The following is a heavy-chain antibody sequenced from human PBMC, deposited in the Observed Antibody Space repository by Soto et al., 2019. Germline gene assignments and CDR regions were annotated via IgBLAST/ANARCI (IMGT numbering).Heavy chain of an antibody. J-gene: IGHJ4*02. CDR1: GFTFSSYA. V-gene: IGHV3-30-3*01. D-gene: IGHD6-13*01. Sequence: PGGSLRLSCAASGFTFSSYAMHWVRQAPGKGLEWVAVISYDGSNKYYADSVKGRFTISRDNSKNTLYLQMNSLRAEDTAVYYCARVGIAAAGGLDYWGQGTLVTVSS. CDR2: ISYDGSNK. CDR3: ARVGIAAAGGLDY.